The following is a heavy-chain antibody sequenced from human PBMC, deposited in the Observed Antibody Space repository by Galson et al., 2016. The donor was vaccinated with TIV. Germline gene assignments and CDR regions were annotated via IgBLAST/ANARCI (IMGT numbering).Heavy chain of an antibody. D-gene: IGHD1-26*01. CDR1: GYTFRNYG. CDR2: MSADNGDT. V-gene: IGHV1-18*01. Sequence: SVKVSCKASGYTFRNYGITWIRQAPGQGLEWMGWMSADNGDTTYAQKLRGRVLMTRDTSTSTAYMELRSLRSDDTAVYYCASPQSTGRFPAQVAFDIWGQGTTVTVSS. J-gene: IGHJ3*02. CDR3: ASPQSTGRFPAQVAFDI.